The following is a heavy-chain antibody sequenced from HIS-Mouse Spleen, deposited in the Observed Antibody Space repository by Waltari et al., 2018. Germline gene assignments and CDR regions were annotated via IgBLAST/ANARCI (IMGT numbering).Heavy chain of an antibody. D-gene: IGHD5-12*01. J-gene: IGHJ4*02. Sequence: HLHYYFPSLVQPSETLSLTCTVAGSSIRSRYYWGWIRQPPGKGLEWIGSIYHSGSTYYNPSLKSRVTISVDTSKNQFSLKLSSVTAADTAVYYCARGVASSYYFDYWGQGTLVTVSS. CDR3: ARGVASSYYFDY. CDR1: GSSIRSRYY. CDR2: IYHSGST. V-gene: IGHV4-38-2*02.